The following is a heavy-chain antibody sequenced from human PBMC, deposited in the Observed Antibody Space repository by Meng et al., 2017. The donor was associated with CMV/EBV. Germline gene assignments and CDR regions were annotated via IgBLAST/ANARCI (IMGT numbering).Heavy chain of an antibody. CDR3: ARGGIAAAGLH. CDR1: GGSISSSSYY. CDR2: IYYSGST. D-gene: IGHD6-13*01. Sequence: LRRPGAGPGLVKPSETLSLTCTVSGGSISSSSYYWGWIRQPPGKGLEWIGSIYYSGSTYYNPSLKSRVTISVDTSKNQFSLKLSSVTAADTAVYYCARGGIAAAGLHWGQGTLVTVSS. J-gene: IGHJ4*02. V-gene: IGHV4-39*07.